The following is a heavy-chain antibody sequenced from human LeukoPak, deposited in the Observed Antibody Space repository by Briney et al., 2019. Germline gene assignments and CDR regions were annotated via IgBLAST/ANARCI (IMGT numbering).Heavy chain of an antibody. V-gene: IGHV3-30*03. CDR3: ARDRRAAAGRGLHDY. CDR1: GFTFSSYG. Sequence: PGRSLRLSCAASGFTFSSYGMPWVRQAPGKGLEWVAVISYDGSNKYYADSVKGRFTISRDNAKNSLCLQMNSLRAEDTAVYYCARDRRAAAGRGLHDYWGQGTLVTVSS. D-gene: IGHD6-13*01. J-gene: IGHJ4*02. CDR2: ISYDGSNK.